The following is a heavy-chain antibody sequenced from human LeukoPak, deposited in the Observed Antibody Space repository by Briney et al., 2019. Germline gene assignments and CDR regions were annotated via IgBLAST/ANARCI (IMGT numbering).Heavy chain of an antibody. D-gene: IGHD6-6*01. CDR3: ARDTNEEYSSSSDGLAV. V-gene: IGHV1-69*04. CDR1: GGNFGNYV. Sequence: ASVKVSRKASGGNFGNYVIHWVRQAPGQGLEWMGRITPFFGVANYAQTFQDRVTFTADKITNTAYMQISSLKSEDTAVYFCARDTNEEYSSSSDGLAVWGQGTTVTVSS. J-gene: IGHJ6*02. CDR2: ITPFFGVA.